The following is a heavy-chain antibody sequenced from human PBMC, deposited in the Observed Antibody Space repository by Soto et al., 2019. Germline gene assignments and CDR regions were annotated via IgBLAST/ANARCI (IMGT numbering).Heavy chain of an antibody. CDR3: AIISGNYYYYGMAV. Sequence: QPGGSLRLSCAASGFTVSSNYMSWVRQAPGKGLEWVSVIYSGGSTYYADSVKGRFTISRDNSKNTLYLQMNSLRAEDTAVYYCAIISGNYYYYGMAVWGQGTTVTVCS. V-gene: IGHV3-53*01. CDR2: IYSGGST. J-gene: IGHJ6*02. CDR1: GFTVSSNY.